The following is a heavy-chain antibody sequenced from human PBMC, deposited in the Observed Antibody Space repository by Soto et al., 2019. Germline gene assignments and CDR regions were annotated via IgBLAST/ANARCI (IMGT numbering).Heavy chain of an antibody. V-gene: IGHV4-59*01. J-gene: IGHJ4*02. Sequence: PSETLSLTCTVSGGSISSYYWSWIRQPPGKGLEWIGYIYYSGSTNYNPSLKSRVTISVDTSKNQFSLKLSAVTAADTAVYYCARVDEGLPSSWYGVFDYWGQGTLVTVSS. CDR3: ARVDEGLPSSWYGVFDY. D-gene: IGHD6-13*01. CDR1: GGSISSYY. CDR2: IYYSGST.